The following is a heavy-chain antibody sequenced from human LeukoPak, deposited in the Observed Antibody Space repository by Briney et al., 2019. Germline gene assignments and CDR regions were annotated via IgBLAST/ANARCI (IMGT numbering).Heavy chain of an antibody. CDR2: IIPIFGTA. J-gene: IGHJ4*02. Sequence: SVKVSCKASGGTFSSYAISWVRQAPGQGLEWMGGIIPIFGTANYAQKFQGRVTITVDESTSTAYMELSSLRSEDTAVYYCAIHLGIVVVPAADDDYWGQGTLVTVSS. CDR3: AIHLGIVVVPAADDDY. V-gene: IGHV1-69*13. D-gene: IGHD2-2*01. CDR1: GGTFSSYA.